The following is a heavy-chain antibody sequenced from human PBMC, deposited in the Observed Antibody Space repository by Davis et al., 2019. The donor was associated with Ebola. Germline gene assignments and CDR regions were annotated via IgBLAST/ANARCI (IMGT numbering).Heavy chain of an antibody. J-gene: IGHJ4*02. D-gene: IGHD6-19*01. CDR2: ISGSGGST. CDR1: GFTFSSYA. V-gene: IGHV3-23*01. Sequence: GESLKISCAASGFTFSSYAMSWVRQAPGKGLEWVSAISGSGGSTYYADSVKGRFTISRDNSKNTLYLQMNSLRAEDTAVYYCARGGQYSSGWGYWGQGTLVTVSS. CDR3: ARGGQYSSGWGY.